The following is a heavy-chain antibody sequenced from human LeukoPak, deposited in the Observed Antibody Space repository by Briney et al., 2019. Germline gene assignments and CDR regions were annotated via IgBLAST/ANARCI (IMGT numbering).Heavy chain of an antibody. CDR2: IGGSNGIT. V-gene: IGHV3-23*01. CDR3: ARNENSGWGYFDY. D-gene: IGHD5-12*01. CDR1: GFIFGSYV. J-gene: IGHJ4*02. Sequence: GGSLRLSCAGSGFIFGSYVMSWVRQAPGKGLEWVSVIGGSNGITFYVGSVKGRFTISRDNSKDTLYLQMNSLRAEDTAVYYCARNENSGWGYFDYWGQGTLVTVSS.